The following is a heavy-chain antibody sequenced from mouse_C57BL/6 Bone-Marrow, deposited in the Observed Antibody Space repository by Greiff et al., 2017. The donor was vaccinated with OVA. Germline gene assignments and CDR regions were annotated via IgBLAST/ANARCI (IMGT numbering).Heavy chain of an antibody. CDR1: GFTFSSYG. CDR3: ARRDYGPPYAMDY. J-gene: IGHJ4*01. CDR2: ISSGGSYT. V-gene: IGHV5-6*02. Sequence: DVMLVESGGDLVKPGGSLKLSCAASGFTFSSYGMSWVRQTPDKRLEWVATISSGGSYTYYPDSVKGRFPISRDNAKNTLYLQMSSLKSEDTAMYYCARRDYGPPYAMDYWGQGTSVTVSS. D-gene: IGHD1-1*01.